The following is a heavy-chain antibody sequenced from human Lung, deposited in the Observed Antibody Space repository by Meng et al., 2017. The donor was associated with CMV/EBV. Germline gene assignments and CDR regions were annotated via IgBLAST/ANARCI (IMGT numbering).Heavy chain of an antibody. J-gene: IGHJ5*02. CDR1: FNFSSCA. V-gene: IGHV3-30-3*01. CDR3: ARDHFVVVVAATPWFDP. D-gene: IGHD2-15*01. CDR2: ISYDGSNK. Sequence: FNFSSCAMHGVRQDPGKGLEWVAVISYDGSNKYYADSVKGRFTISRDNSKNTLYLQMNSLRAEDTAVYYCARDHFVVVVAATPWFDPWGQGTLVTVSS.